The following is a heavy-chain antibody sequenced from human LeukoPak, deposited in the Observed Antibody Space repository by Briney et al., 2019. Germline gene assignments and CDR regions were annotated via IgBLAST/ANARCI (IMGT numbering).Heavy chain of an antibody. CDR2: INHSGST. CDR3: ARATTRWLAKYYFDY. CDR1: GGSFSGYY. V-gene: IGHV4-34*01. Sequence: SETLSLTCAVYGGSFSGYYWSWIRPPPGKGLEWIGEINHSGSTNYNPSLKSRVTISVDTSKNQFSLKLSSVTAADTAVYYCARATTRWLAKYYFDYWGQGTLVTVSS. D-gene: IGHD6-19*01. J-gene: IGHJ4*02.